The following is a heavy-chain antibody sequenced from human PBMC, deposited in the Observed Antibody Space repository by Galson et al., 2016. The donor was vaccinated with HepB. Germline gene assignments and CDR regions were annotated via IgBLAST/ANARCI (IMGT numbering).Heavy chain of an antibody. D-gene: IGHD2-15*01. V-gene: IGHV3-21*01. CDR3: ASQWVAVDY. Sequence: SLRLSCAASGLSFHTYSMNWVRQAPGKGLEWVSSISSSSSYLYYADSVKGRFSISRDNAKNSLYLQMNSLRDEDTAVYYCASQWVAVDYWGRGTLVTVSS. J-gene: IGHJ4*02. CDR2: ISSSSSYL. CDR1: GLSFHTYS.